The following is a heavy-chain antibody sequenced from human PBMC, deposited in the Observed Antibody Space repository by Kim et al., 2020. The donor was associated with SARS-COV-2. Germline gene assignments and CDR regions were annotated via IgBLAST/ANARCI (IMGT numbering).Heavy chain of an antibody. CDR3: ARVGSGSSPLDY. V-gene: IGHV1-46*01. D-gene: IGHD3-10*01. CDR2: INPSGGST. J-gene: IGHJ4*02. CDR1: GYTFTTYY. Sequence: ASVKVSCKASGYTFTTYYIHWIRQAPGQGLEWMGIINPSGGSTTYAQKFQGRVTMTRDTSTSTVYLELGSLTSEDTAVFYFARVGSGSSPLDYWGQGTLVTVSS.